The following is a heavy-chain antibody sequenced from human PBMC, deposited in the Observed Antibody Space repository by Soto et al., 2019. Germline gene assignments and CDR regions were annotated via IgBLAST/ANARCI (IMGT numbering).Heavy chain of an antibody. CDR1: GFTFSGSA. V-gene: IGHV3-73*02. J-gene: IGHJ4*02. D-gene: IGHD3-22*01. CDR3: TRQGSSGYAFDY. Sequence: EVQLVESGGGLVQPGGSLKLSCAASGFTFSGSAMHWVRQASGKGLEWVGRIRSKANSYATAYAASVKGRFTISRYYSKNTAYLQMNSLKTEDTAVYYCTRQGSSGYAFDYWGQGTLVTVSS. CDR2: IRSKANSYAT.